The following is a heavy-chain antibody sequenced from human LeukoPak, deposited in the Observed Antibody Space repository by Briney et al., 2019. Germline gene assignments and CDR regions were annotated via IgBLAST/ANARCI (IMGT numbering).Heavy chain of an antibody. CDR3: ARDPNQYGDY. J-gene: IGHJ4*02. Sequence: GASVKVSCKASGYTFTNYYIHWMRQAPGQGLEWMGIINPSGGSTSYAQKFQGRVTMTRDTSTSTVYMELSSLRSEDTAVYYCARDPNQYGDYWGQGTLVTVSS. CDR1: GYTFTNYY. V-gene: IGHV1-46*01. CDR2: INPSGGST. D-gene: IGHD4-17*01.